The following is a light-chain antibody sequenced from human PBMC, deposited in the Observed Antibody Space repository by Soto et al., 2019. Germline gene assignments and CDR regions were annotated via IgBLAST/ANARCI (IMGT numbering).Light chain of an antibody. CDR3: QKYNLAPFT. J-gene: IGKJ5*01. CDR1: QGISIY. CDR2: AAS. V-gene: IGKV1-27*01. Sequence: DIQMTQSPSTLPASVGDRVTITCRASQGISIYLAWYQQKPGKPPNLLIYAASTLQSGVPSRFSGSGSGTDFTLTISSLQPEDVATYYCQKYNLAPFTFGQGTRLEIK.